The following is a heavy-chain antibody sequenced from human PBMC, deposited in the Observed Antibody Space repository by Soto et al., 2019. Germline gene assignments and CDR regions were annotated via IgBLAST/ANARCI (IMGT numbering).Heavy chain of an antibody. CDR2: IYFRGTT. Sequence: SETLSLTCTVSGGSVSSGSYYWSWIRQPPGKGLEWIGYIYFRGTTNYNPSLKSRVTMSADTSKNQFSLKLSSVTAADTAVYYCARDLPQRNYYGSGSSRAWFDPWGQGTLVTVSS. J-gene: IGHJ5*02. CDR1: GGSVSSGSYY. V-gene: IGHV4-61*01. CDR3: ARDLPQRNYYGSGSSRAWFDP. D-gene: IGHD3-10*01.